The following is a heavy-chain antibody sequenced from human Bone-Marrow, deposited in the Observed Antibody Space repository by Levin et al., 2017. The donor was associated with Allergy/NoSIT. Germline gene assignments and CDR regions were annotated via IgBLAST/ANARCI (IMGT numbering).Heavy chain of an antibody. D-gene: IGHD2-15*01. V-gene: IGHV3-74*01. CDR3: AKDQTYSIDF. J-gene: IGHJ4*02. CDR1: GFTFSNYI. CDR2: IDNDGSST. Sequence: GGSLRLSCAASGFTFSNYIMYWVRQVPGKGLVWVSRIDNDGSSTIYADSVKGRFTISRDNAKNTLYLQMNSLRGDDTAVYYCAKDQTYSIDFWGQGTLVTVSS.